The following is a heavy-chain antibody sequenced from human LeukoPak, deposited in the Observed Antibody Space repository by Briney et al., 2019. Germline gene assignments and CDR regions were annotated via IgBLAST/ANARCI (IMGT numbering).Heavy chain of an antibody. J-gene: IGHJ2*01. CDR1: GGSFSGYY. CDR2: INHSGST. D-gene: IGHD5-18*01. V-gene: IGHV4-34*01. CDR3: ARGVYNYGSDCYFDL. Sequence: SETLSLTCAVYGGSFSGYYWSWIRQPPGKGLEWSGEINHSGSTNYNPSLKSRVTISVDTSKNQFSLKLTSVTAADTAVYYCARGVYNYGSDCYFDLWGRGTLVTVSS.